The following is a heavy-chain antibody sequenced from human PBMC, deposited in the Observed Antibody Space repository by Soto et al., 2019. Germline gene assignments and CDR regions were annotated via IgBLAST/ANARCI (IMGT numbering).Heavy chain of an antibody. J-gene: IGHJ5*02. Sequence: QVQVVQSGAELKKPGSSVTVSCQAFGGNFTNYVISWVRQAPGQGLEWMGGVIPLFGTTNYAQKSRGRVTVTADESTSTVYMEVNSLRSEDTAIYYCARAHGTSWYNWFDPWGQGTLVTVSS. CDR2: VIPLFGTT. D-gene: IGHD1-26*01. CDR1: GGNFTNYV. CDR3: ARAHGTSWYNWFDP. V-gene: IGHV1-69*01.